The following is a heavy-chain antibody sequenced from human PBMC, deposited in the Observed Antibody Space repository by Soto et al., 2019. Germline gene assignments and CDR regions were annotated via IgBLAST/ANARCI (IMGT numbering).Heavy chain of an antibody. D-gene: IGHD2-21*01. V-gene: IGHV4-59*08. J-gene: IGHJ4*02. Sequence: QVQLQESGPGLVKPSETLSLTCTVSGGSISSYYWSWIRQPPGKGLEWIGYIYYSGSTNYNPSLKSRVTISVDTSKNQFSLKLSSVTAADTAVYYCAIAYCGGDCYPGDYWGQGTLVTVSS. CDR2: IYYSGST. CDR3: AIAYCGGDCYPGDY. CDR1: GGSISSYY.